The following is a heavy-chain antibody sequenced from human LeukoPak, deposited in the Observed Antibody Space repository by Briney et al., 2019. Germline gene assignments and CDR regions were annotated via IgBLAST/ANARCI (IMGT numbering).Heavy chain of an antibody. CDR2: INPNSGGT. V-gene: IGHV1-2*02. CDR3: ARVDDILTGYYLPFDY. CDR1: GYTFTGYY. Sequence: WASVKVSCKASGYTFTGYYMHWVRQAPGQGLEWMGWINPNSGGTNYAQKFQGRVTMTRDTSISTAYMELSRLRSDDTAVYYCARVDDILTGYYLPFDYWGQGTLVTVSS. J-gene: IGHJ4*02. D-gene: IGHD3-9*01.